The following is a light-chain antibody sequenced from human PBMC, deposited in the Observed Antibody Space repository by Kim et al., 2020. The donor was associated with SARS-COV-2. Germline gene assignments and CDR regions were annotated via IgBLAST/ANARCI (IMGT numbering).Light chain of an antibody. CDR2: GKN. CDR1: SLRSYY. V-gene: IGLV3-19*01. CDR3: NSRPSSGNHRV. J-gene: IGLJ3*02. Sequence: SSELTQDPAVSVALGQTVRITCQGDSLRSYYASWYQQKPGQAPVLVIYGKNNRPSGNPDRFSGSSSGNTTSLTITGAQAEDVADYYCNSRPSSGNHRVFG.